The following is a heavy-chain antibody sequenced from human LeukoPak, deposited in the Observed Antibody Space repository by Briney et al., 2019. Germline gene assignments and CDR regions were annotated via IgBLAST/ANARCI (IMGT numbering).Heavy chain of an antibody. CDR3: AKEQQQLVRPVYYFDY. CDR2: ISGSGDST. J-gene: IGHJ4*02. V-gene: IGHV3-23*01. CDR1: GFTFRSFA. D-gene: IGHD6-13*01. Sequence: GGSLRLSCAASGFTFRSFAVTWVRQAPGKGLEWVSVISGSGDSTYYVDSVKGRFTISRDNSKNTLYLQMNSLRAEDTAVYYCAKEQQQLVRPVYYFDYWGQGTLVTVSS.